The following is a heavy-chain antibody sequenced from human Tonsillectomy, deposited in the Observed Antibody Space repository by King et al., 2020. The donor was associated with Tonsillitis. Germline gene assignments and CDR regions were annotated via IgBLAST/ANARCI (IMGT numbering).Heavy chain of an antibody. Sequence: VQLVESGGGVVQPGRSLRLSCAASGFTFSSYGMHWVRQAPGKGLEWVAVISYDGSNKYYADSVKGRFTISRDNSKNTLYLQMNSLRAEDTAVYYCAKAGFRVWGSYRLGYFDLWGRGTLVTVSS. V-gene: IGHV3-30*18. J-gene: IGHJ2*01. CDR1: GFTFSSYG. CDR3: AKAGFRVWGSYRLGYFDL. CDR2: ISYDGSNK. D-gene: IGHD3-16*02.